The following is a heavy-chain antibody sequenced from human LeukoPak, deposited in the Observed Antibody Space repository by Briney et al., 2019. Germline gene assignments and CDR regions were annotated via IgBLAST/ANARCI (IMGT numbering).Heavy chain of an antibody. Sequence: PGGSLRLSCAASGFTFSSYWMSWVRQAPGKGLEWVAVIWYDGSNKYYADSVKGRFTISRDNSKNTLYLQMNSLRAEDTAVYYCATHGGHAFDIWGQGTMVTVSS. CDR3: ATHGGHAFDI. CDR1: GFTFSSYW. CDR2: IWYDGSNK. D-gene: IGHD3-16*01. J-gene: IGHJ3*02. V-gene: IGHV3-33*08.